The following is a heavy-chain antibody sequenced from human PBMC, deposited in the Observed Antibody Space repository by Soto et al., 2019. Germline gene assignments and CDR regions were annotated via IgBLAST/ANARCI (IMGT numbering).Heavy chain of an antibody. CDR1: GGFYSIKT. Sequence: QVQLVQSGAEGKKPGSSVKVSCKASGGFYSIKTIYWVRQAPGQGVEWRGRIIPLVKIINNAQKFQGRVAIAADKTTSTAYMELSSLKSDDADIYFCARERRRDDSNTFDALDVWGQGTMVTVSS. CDR3: ARERRRDDSNTFDALDV. V-gene: IGHV1-69*04. CDR2: IIPLVKII. J-gene: IGHJ3*01. D-gene: IGHD3-22*01.